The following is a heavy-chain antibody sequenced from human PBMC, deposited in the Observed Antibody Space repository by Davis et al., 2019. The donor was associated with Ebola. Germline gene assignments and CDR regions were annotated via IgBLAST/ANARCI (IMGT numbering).Heavy chain of an antibody. CDR3: ARDGPLFALGDYYYGMDV. J-gene: IGHJ6*02. V-gene: IGHV3-30-3*01. CDR1: GFTFSRYP. CDR2: ISYDGSNK. D-gene: IGHD3-16*01. Sequence: GESLKIPCAASGFTFSRYPMHWVRQAPGKGLEWVALISYDGSNKYYADSVKGRFTIPRDNSKNTLYLQMNSLRAEDTAVYYCARDGPLFALGDYYYGMDVWGQGTTVTVSS.